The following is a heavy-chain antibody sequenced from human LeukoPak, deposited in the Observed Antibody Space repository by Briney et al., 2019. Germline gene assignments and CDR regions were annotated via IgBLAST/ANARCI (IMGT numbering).Heavy chain of an antibody. CDR1: GFTFSSYG. Sequence: PGGPLRLSCAAAGFTFSSYGMHWIRQAPGKGLEWVAFIRYDGTNKYYADSVKGRFTISRDNSKNTLYLQLHSLRAEDTALYSCAKDLSPMVGAKTFDYWGQGTLVTVSS. CDR3: AKDLSPMVGAKTFDY. CDR2: IRYDGTNK. D-gene: IGHD4/OR15-4a*01. V-gene: IGHV3-30*02. J-gene: IGHJ4*02.